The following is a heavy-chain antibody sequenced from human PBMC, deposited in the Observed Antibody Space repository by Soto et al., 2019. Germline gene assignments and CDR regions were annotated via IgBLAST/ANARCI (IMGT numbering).Heavy chain of an antibody. D-gene: IGHD2-2*01. V-gene: IGHV3-33*01. J-gene: IGHJ4*02. CDR2: IWYDGSKK. CDR3: ARGDCSGTSCYAFDY. CDR1: GLTFSGYG. Sequence: QGQLVESGGGVVQPGRSLRISCEASGLTFSGYGMHLVRQAPGKGLEWVAVIWYDGSKKYYADSVKGRFTISRDNSKNTLYLQMNSLRAEDTAVYYCARGDCSGTSCYAFDYWGQGTLVTVSS.